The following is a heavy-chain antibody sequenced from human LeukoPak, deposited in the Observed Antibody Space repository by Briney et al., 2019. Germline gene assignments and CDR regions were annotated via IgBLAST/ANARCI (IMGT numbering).Heavy chain of an antibody. D-gene: IGHD6-13*01. CDR1: GGSISSSSDY. CDR2: IYYIGST. Sequence: SETLSLTCFVSGGSISSSSDYWGWVRQPRGRGLEWIGSIYYIGSTYYNPYLTSRVTISVDTSKTPFSLTLSSMTATDTAVYYCARQEGRYASSCFDYWGQGTLVAVSS. CDR3: ARQEGRYASSCFDY. J-gene: IGHJ4*02. V-gene: IGHV4-39*01.